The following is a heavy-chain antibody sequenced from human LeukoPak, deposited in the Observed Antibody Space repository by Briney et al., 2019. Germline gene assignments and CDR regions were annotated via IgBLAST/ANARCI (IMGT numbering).Heavy chain of an antibody. CDR1: GFTSSSYW. D-gene: IGHD6-19*01. CDR2: IKQDGSEK. V-gene: IGHV3-7*01. J-gene: IGHJ4*02. Sequence: GGSLRLSCAACGFTSSSYWMSWVRQAPGKGLEWVANIKQDGSEKYYVDSVKGRFTISRDNAKNSLYLQMNSLRAEDTAVYYCARTYSSPYFDYWGQGTLVTVSS. CDR3: ARTYSSPYFDY.